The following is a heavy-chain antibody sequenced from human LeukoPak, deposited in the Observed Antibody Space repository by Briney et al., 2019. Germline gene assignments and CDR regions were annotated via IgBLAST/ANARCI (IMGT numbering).Heavy chain of an antibody. V-gene: IGHV3-48*04. Sequence: GGSLRLSCAASGFTFSDYSMNWVRQAPGKGLEWISYVGISSGNTKYAVSVKGRFTISGDSARSSLYLQMNSLRVEDTAVYYCARDHNYAFDNWGQGTLVTVSS. CDR1: GFTFSDYS. CDR3: ARDHNYAFDN. D-gene: IGHD5-24*01. CDR2: VGISSGNT. J-gene: IGHJ4*02.